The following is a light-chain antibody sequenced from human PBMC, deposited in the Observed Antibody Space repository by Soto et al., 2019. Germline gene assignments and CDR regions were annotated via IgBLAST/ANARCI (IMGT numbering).Light chain of an antibody. CDR1: RSDVGSYNL. CDR3: CSYAGSSTWV. V-gene: IGLV2-23*02. Sequence: QSALTQPASVSGSPGQSITISCTGTRSDVGSYNLVSWYQQHPGKAPKLMIYEVSKRPSGVSNRFSGSKSGNTASLTISGLQAEHEADYYCCSYAGSSTWVFGGGTKLTVL. CDR2: EVS. J-gene: IGLJ3*02.